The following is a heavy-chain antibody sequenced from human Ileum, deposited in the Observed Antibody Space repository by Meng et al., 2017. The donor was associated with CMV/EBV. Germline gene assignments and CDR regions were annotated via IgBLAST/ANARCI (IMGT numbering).Heavy chain of an antibody. CDR3: ARGIHDFWSGTYFDY. J-gene: IGHJ4*02. D-gene: IGHD3-3*01. CDR1: GGAFNDYH. CDR2: IASSGTT. V-gene: IGHV4-4*07. Sequence: VQPPGSGPGLGKPSETLSLTCTVSGGAFNDYHWTWIRQSAGKGLEWIGRIASSGTTYLNPSLESRISMSVDKAKNQFSLKLISVTAADTALYFCARGIHDFWSGTYFDYWGQGLLVTVSS.